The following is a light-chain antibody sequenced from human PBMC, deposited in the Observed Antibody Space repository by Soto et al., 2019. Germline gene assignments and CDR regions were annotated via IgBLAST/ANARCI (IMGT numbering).Light chain of an antibody. Sequence: QSALTQPASVSGSPGQSITISCTGTSSDVGTYTPVSWYQQHPGKAPKVIIYDDSKRPSGVSNRFSGSKSGNTASLTISGLQAEDEADYYCCSFAGSSTWFGGGTKLTVL. CDR2: DDS. J-gene: IGLJ3*02. CDR3: CSFAGSSTW. V-gene: IGLV2-23*01. CDR1: SSDVGTYTP.